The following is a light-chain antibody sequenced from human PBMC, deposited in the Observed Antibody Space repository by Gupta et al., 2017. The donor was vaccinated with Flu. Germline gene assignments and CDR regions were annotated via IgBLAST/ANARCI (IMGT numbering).Light chain of an antibody. Sequence: DVHITQSPSSLSASVGDRVIIAFRASQSISNWVAWYQQKPGQAPKLLIHKASSLESGVPSRFSGSGSGTDFTLTISSLQPDDFATFYCQHDNSYSQTFGEGTKVEI. J-gene: IGKJ1*01. CDR1: QSISNW. V-gene: IGKV1-5*03. CDR3: QHDNSYSQT. CDR2: KAS.